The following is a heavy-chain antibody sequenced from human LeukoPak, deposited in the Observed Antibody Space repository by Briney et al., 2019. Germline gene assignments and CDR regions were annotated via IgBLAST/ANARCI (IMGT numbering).Heavy chain of an antibody. D-gene: IGHD6-19*01. CDR2: ISGSGGST. CDR3: ARDLPPYSSGWSVYGMDV. Sequence: PGGSLRLSCAASGFTFSSYAMSWVLQAPGKGLEWVSAISGSGGSTYYADSVKGRFTISRDNSRSTLYLQMNSLRPEDTAVYYCARDLPPYSSGWSVYGMDVWGQGTTVTVSS. V-gene: IGHV3-23*01. J-gene: IGHJ6*02. CDR1: GFTFSSYA.